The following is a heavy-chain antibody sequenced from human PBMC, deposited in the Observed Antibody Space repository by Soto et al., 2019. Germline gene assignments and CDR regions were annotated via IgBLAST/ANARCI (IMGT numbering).Heavy chain of an antibody. CDR3: AKDNKHYSISSGFFDS. J-gene: IGHJ4*02. CDR1: GFTFSSYA. Sequence: PGGSLRLSCAASGFTFSSYAMSWVRQAPGKGLEWVSGISGSGLSTYSADSMKGRLTISRDNSKNTLYLEMDSLRAEDTALYYCAKDNKHYSISSGFFDSWGQGTLVTVSS. D-gene: IGHD6-6*01. V-gene: IGHV3-23*01. CDR2: ISGSGLST.